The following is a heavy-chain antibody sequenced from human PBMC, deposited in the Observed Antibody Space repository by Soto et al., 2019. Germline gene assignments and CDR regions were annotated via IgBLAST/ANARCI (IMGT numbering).Heavy chain of an antibody. CDR2: IIPIFDTT. D-gene: IGHD2-2*01. Sequence: SVKFSCNTSGGTFSSYAISWVRQAPGQGLEWMGGIIPIFDTTNYAQKFQGRVTITADESTSTAYMELSSLRSEDTAVYYCARHDCISSSCYYYYYYTMDVWGQGTTVTVSS. CDR3: ARHDCISSSCYYYYYYTMDV. J-gene: IGHJ6*02. CDR1: GGTFSSYA. V-gene: IGHV1-69*13.